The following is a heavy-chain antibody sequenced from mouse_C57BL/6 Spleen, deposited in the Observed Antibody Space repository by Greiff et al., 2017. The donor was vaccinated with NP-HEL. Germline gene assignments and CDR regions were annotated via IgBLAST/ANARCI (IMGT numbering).Heavy chain of an antibody. CDR1: GFTFSSYG. V-gene: IGHV5-6*01. D-gene: IGHD1-1*01. Sequence: EVQVVESGGDLVKPGGSLKLSCAASGFTFSSYGMSWVRQTPDKRLEWVATISSGGSYTYYPDSVKGRFTISRDNAKNTLYLQMSSLKSEDTAMYYCARHGGSSYSYYFDYWGQGTTLTVSS. CDR2: ISSGGSYT. J-gene: IGHJ2*01. CDR3: ARHGGSSYSYYFDY.